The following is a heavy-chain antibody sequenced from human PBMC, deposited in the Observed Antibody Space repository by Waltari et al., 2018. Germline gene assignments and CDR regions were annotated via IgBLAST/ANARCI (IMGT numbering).Heavy chain of an antibody. Sequence: QLQLQESGSGLVKPSETLSLTCSVSGGSISRSSYYWGWIRQSPGKGLEWIGSIYYSGSTYYNPTLKSRVTISGDTSKNQFSLKLSSVTAADTAVYYCARHWKKSGYRFDPWGQGTLVTVSS. D-gene: IGHD5-12*01. CDR1: GGSISRSSYY. J-gene: IGHJ5*02. V-gene: IGHV4-39*01. CDR3: ARHWKKSGYRFDP. CDR2: IYYSGST.